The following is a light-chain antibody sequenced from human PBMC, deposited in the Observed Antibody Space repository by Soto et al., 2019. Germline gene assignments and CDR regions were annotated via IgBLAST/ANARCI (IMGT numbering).Light chain of an antibody. J-gene: IGKJ2*01. CDR2: AAS. CDR3: QQYGSSPYT. V-gene: IGKV3-20*01. Sequence: EIVLTQSPGSLSLSPGERATLSCRASQSVTSNYLAWYQQKPGQAPRLLIHAASSRATGVPDRFRGSGSGTDFTLTISRLEPEDFAVYFCQQYGSSPYTFGQGTKLDIK. CDR1: QSVTSNY.